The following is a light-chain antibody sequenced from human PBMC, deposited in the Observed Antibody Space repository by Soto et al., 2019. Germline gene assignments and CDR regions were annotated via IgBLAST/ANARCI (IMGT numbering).Light chain of an antibody. CDR2: GAS. CDR3: QQYNNWPVT. V-gene: IGKV3-15*01. J-gene: IGKJ5*01. Sequence: EVVMTQSPATLSLSPGERATLSCRASQSVSSDLAWYHQQPGQPPPRLIYGASTRAAGIPGRFSGSGSGTEFTLTISSLQSADFAVDFCQQYNNWPVTFAQGTRLEIK. CDR1: QSVSSD.